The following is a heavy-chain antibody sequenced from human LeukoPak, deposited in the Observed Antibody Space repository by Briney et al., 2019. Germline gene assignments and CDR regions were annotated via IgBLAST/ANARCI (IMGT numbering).Heavy chain of an antibody. Sequence: GGSLRLSCAASGFTFSSYAMSWVRQAPGKGLEWVSAISGGGGSTYYADSVKGRFTISRDNSKNTLYLQMNSLRAEDTAVYYCAKGHGYCSSTSCYGVFQYWGQGTLVTVSS. J-gene: IGHJ4*02. CDR3: AKGHGYCSSTSCYGVFQY. CDR1: GFTFSSYA. D-gene: IGHD2-2*01. CDR2: ISGGGGST. V-gene: IGHV3-23*01.